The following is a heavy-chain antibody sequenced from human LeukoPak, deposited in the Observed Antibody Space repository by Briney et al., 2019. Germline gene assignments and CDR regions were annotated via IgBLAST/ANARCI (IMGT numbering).Heavy chain of an antibody. V-gene: IGHV3-69-1*01. Sequence: PGGSLRLSCAASGFTFSPFGMSWVRQAPGKGLEWVSGINTATTYCAYSVRCRFLMSRDNSNTTLYWQMNRLRAEDSAVDYCATLAWASSADGGRGTLVTVPS. CDR1: GFTFSPFG. CDR3: ATLAWASSAD. CDR2: GINTATT. J-gene: IGHJ4*02. D-gene: IGHD7-27*01.